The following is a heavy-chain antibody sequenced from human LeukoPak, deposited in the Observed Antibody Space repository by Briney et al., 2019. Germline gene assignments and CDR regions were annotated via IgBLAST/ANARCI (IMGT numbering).Heavy chain of an antibody. CDR2: INSDGSST. J-gene: IGHJ3*02. V-gene: IGHV3-74*01. D-gene: IGHD3-9*01. CDR1: GFTFSSYW. Sequence: GGSLRLSCAASGFTFSSYWMHWVRQAPGKGLVWVSRINSDGSSTSYADSVKGRFTISRDNSKNTLYLQMNSLRAEDTAVYYCARRANYDILTGPYPGAFDIWGQGTMVTVSS. CDR3: ARRANYDILTGPYPGAFDI.